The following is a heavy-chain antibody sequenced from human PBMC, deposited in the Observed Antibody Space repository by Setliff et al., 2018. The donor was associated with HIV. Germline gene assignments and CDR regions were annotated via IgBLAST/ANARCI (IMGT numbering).Heavy chain of an antibody. J-gene: IGHJ4*02. Sequence: GESLKISCKGSGYSFTNYWIGWVRQMPGKGLEWMGVIYPGDSDTRYSSSFQGQVTISADKSINTAYLQWSSLKASDTAMYYCARQPINCNGDDWGQGNLVTVSS. V-gene: IGHV5-51*01. CDR3: ARQPINCNGDD. D-gene: IGHD2-15*01. CDR2: IYPGDSDT. CDR1: GYSFTNYW.